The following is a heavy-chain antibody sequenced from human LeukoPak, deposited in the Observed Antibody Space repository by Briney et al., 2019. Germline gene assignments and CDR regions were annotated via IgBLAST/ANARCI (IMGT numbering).Heavy chain of an antibody. V-gene: IGHV4-30-2*01. D-gene: IGHD6-13*01. CDR3: ARDLAGTHFDY. Sequence: SQTLSLTCTVSGGSISSGGYYWSWIRQPPGKGLEWIGYIYHSGSTYYNPSLKSRVTISVDTSKNQFSLKLSSVTAADTAVYYCARDLAGTHFDYWGQGTLVTVSS. CDR2: IYHSGST. CDR1: GGSISSGGYY. J-gene: IGHJ4*02.